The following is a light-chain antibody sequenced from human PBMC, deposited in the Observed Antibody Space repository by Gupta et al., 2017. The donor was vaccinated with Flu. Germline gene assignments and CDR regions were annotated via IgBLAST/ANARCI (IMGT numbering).Light chain of an antibody. CDR2: DDS. J-gene: IGLJ2*01. CDR3: QVWDSGSDHPGI. V-gene: IGLV3-21*02. CDR1: GAKS. Sequence: GAKSVHWYHQRPGQAPVVVVYDDSDRPSGIHERFSASHSGNTATLTISRVEAGDEADYYCQVWDSGSDHPGIFGGGTKLAVL.